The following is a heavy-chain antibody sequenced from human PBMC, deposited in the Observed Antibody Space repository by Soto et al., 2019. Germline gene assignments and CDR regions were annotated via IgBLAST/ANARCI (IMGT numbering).Heavy chain of an antibody. CDR2: ISGSGGST. CDR3: AKGPSRYSSGWYLTPNYYYYGMDV. V-gene: IGHV3-23*01. CDR1: GFTFSSYA. D-gene: IGHD6-19*01. J-gene: IGHJ6*02. Sequence: TGGSLRLSCAASGFTFSSYAMSWVRQAPGKGLEWVSAISGSGGSTYYADSVKGRFTISRDNSKNTLYLQMNSLRAEDTAVYYCAKGPSRYSSGWYLTPNYYYYGMDVWGQGTTVTVSS.